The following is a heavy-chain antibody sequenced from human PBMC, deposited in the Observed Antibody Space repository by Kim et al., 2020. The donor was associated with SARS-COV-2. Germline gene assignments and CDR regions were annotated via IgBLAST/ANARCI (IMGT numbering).Heavy chain of an antibody. Sequence: SETLSLTCTVSGRSISSSNYYWGWIRQPPGKGLEWIGSIYYSGSTYYTSSLKSRITVSLDTSKNQFSLRLTSVTAADTAVYYCARQPAINWNGNYYLMDVWGQGPTVIVSS. J-gene: IGHJ6*02. CDR1: GRSISSSNYY. D-gene: IGHD3-10*01. CDR3: ARQPAINWNGNYYLMDV. CDR2: IYYSGST. V-gene: IGHV4-39*01.